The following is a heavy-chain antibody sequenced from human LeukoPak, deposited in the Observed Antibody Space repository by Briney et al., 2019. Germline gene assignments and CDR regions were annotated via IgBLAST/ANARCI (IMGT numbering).Heavy chain of an antibody. CDR2: IIPILGIV. CDR1: GGTFSSYA. Sequence: GASVKVSCKASGGTFSSYAVSWVRQAPGQGLEWMGRIIPILGIVNYAQKFQERVTITRDMSTSTAYMELSSLRSEDTAVYYCAASPDYYDSSGYSYYFDYWGQGTLVTVSS. J-gene: IGHJ4*02. D-gene: IGHD3-22*01. V-gene: IGHV1-69*04. CDR3: AASPDYYDSSGYSYYFDY.